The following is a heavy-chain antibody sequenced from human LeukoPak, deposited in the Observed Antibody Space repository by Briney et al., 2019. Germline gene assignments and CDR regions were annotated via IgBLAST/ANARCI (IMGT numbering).Heavy chain of an antibody. CDR2: VFHSGTT. D-gene: IGHD5-24*01. CDR1: GDSLTSHF. Sequence: SETLSLTCNVSGDSLTSHFWSWIRQTPGKGLESIGYVFHSGTTNYSPSLKSRVTISLDTSKKQFYWRLASVTAADTAVYYCARRMATVTDAFDIWGRGTMVSVSS. J-gene: IGHJ3*02. CDR3: ARRMATVTDAFDI. V-gene: IGHV4-59*08.